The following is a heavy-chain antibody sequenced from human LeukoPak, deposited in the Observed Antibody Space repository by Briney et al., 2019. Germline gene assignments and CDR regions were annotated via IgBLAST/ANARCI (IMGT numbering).Heavy chain of an antibody. J-gene: IGHJ4*02. V-gene: IGHV4-39*01. D-gene: IGHD5-18*01. CDR1: GGSFSSSSYY. CDR3: ARNTYSSTVPRRDYFDY. Sequence: SETLSLTCTVSGGSFSSSSYYWGWIRQPPRKGLECIGSIYYSGSNYYSPSLKSRVTISVDTSKNQFSLKLSSVTAADTAVYYCARNTYSSTVPRRDYFDYWGQGTLVTVSS. CDR2: IYYSGSN.